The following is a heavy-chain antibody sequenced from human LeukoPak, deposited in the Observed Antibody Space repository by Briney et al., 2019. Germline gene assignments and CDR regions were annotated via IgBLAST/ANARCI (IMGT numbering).Heavy chain of an antibody. CDR1: GGSISSYY. D-gene: IGHD6-13*01. Sequence: SETLSLTCTVSGGSISSYYWSWIRQPAGKGLEWIGRIYTSGSTNYNPSLKSRVTISVDTSKNQFSLKLSSVTAADTAVYYCARDTSSSAAVTFDIWGQGTMVTVSS. V-gene: IGHV4-4*07. CDR2: IYTSGST. CDR3: ARDTSSSAAVTFDI. J-gene: IGHJ3*02.